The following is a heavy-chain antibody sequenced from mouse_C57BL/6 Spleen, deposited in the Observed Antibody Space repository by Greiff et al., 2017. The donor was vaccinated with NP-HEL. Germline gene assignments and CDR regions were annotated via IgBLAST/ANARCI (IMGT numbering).Heavy chain of an antibody. V-gene: IGHV1-26*01. CDR3: AYGYPMDY. CDR1: GYTFTDYY. Sequence: VQLQQSGPELVKPGASVKISCTASGYTFTDYYMHWVKQSHGQSLEWLGDINPNNGGTSYNQKFKGKATLTVDKSSSTAYRELRSLTSEDSAVYYCAYGYPMDYWGQGTSVTVSS. CDR2: INPNNGGT. D-gene: IGHD2-2*01. J-gene: IGHJ4*01.